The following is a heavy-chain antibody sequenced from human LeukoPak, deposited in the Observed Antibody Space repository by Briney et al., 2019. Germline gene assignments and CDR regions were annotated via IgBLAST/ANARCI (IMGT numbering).Heavy chain of an antibody. D-gene: IGHD6-19*01. V-gene: IGHV3-48*01. CDR1: GFAFSSYA. CDR2: ISSTSETI. CDR3: ARDRVGGSFDF. J-gene: IGHJ4*02. Sequence: GGSRRLSCAASGFAFSSYAMNWVRQPPGKGLKWVSFISSTSETIYYADSMKGRFTISRDNAENSLYLQMSSLRADDTAVYYCARDRVGGSFDFWGQGTLVTVSS.